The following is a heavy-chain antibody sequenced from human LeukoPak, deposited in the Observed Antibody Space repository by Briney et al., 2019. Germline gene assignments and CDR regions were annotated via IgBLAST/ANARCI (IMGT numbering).Heavy chain of an antibody. CDR3: ARRVDFWSGYDAGYFDY. CDR2: IYYSGST. Sequence: SETLSLTCTVSGGSISSSSYYWGWIRQPPGKGLEWIGSIYYSGSTYYNPSLKSRVTISVDTSKNQFSLKLSSVTAADTAVYYCARRVDFWSGYDAGYFDYWGQGTLVTVSS. V-gene: IGHV4-39*07. J-gene: IGHJ4*02. CDR1: GGSISSSSYY. D-gene: IGHD3-3*01.